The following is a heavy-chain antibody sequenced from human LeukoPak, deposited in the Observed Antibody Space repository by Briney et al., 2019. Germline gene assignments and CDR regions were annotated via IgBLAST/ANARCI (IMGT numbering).Heavy chain of an antibody. V-gene: IGHV3-48*03. J-gene: IGHJ4*02. CDR2: ISSSGSTI. Sequence: GGSLRLSCAASGFTFSSYEMNWVRQAPGKGLEWVSYISSSGSTIYYADSVKGRFTISRDNAKNSLYLQMNSLRAEDTAVYYCARDPGEYYFDYWGRGTLVTVSS. CDR3: ARDPGEYYFDY. CDR1: GFTFSSYE.